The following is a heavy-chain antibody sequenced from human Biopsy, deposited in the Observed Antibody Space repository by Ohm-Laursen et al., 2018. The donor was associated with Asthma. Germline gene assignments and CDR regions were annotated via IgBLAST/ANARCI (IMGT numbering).Heavy chain of an antibody. CDR2: IYYNGGT. CDR1: GASINSGGFS. Sequence: TLSLTCAVSGASINSGGFSWNRIRQHPGKGLEGIGFIYYNGGTYYNPSLKSRVSISIDTSKNQFSLKLSSVTAADTAVYYCARAQDYYDSRGYYRSFDYWGQGTLVTVSS. CDR3: ARAQDYYDSRGYYRSFDY. V-gene: IGHV4-31*11. J-gene: IGHJ4*02. D-gene: IGHD3-22*01.